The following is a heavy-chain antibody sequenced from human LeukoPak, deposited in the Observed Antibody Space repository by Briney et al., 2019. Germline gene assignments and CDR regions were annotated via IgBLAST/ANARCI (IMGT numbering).Heavy chain of an antibody. D-gene: IGHD1-1*01. CDR2: IGTASDT. V-gene: IGHV3-13*01. CDR3: ARGPPRGKYYYMDV. Sequence: GGSLRLSCAASGFTFSSFDMHWVRQPTGQALEWVSTIGTASDTYYPGSVEGRFTLSRDNAKNSLYLQMNSLTAGDTAVYYCARGPPRGKYYYMDVWGKGTTVTVSS. J-gene: IGHJ6*03. CDR1: GFTFSSFD.